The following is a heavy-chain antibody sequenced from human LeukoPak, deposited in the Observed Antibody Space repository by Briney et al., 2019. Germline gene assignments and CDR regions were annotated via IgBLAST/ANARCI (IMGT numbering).Heavy chain of an antibody. J-gene: IGHJ4*02. D-gene: IGHD6-19*01. Sequence: GGSLRLSCVGSGFTFNSYSMNWVRQAPGKGLEWVSSISSSSSYIYYADSVKGRFTISRDNAKNSLYLQMNSLRAEDTAVYYCARDREKYSSGWTEFDYRGQGTLVTVSS. CDR3: ARDREKYSSGWTEFDY. CDR2: ISSSSSYI. V-gene: IGHV3-21*01. CDR1: GFTFNSYS.